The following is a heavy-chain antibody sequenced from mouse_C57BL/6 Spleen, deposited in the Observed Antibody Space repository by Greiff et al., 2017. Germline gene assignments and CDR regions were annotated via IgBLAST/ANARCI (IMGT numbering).Heavy chain of an antibody. CDR1: GFTFSDAW. CDR2: IRNKANNHAT. J-gene: IGHJ1*03. Sequence: EVQLVESGGGLVQPGGSMKLSCAASGFTFSDAWMDWVRQSPEKGLEWVAEIRNKANNHATYYAESVKGRFTISRDDSKSSVYLQMNSLRAEDTGIYYCTRRGGYYEDWYFDVWGTGTTVTVSS. CDR3: TRRGGYYEDWYFDV. D-gene: IGHD2-3*01. V-gene: IGHV6-6*01.